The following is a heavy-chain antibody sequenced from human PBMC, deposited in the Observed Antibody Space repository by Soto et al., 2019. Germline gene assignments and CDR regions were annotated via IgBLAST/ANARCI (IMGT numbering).Heavy chain of an antibody. D-gene: IGHD1-20*01. J-gene: IGHJ6*02. V-gene: IGHV2-26*01. CDR3: AQIRRITGMSIDYYYGIDV. CDR1: GFSLSNAKMG. Sequence: QVTLKESGPVLVKPTETLTLTCTVSGFSLSNAKMGVSWIRQPPGKALEWLAHIFSNDEKSYSTSLKRRLTISKDTSKSHVVLTMTNMDPLDTATYYCAQIRRITGMSIDYYYGIDVRGHGTTVTVSS. CDR2: IFSNDEK.